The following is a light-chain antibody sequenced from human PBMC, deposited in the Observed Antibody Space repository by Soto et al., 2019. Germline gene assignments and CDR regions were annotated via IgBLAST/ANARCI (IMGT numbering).Light chain of an antibody. CDR2: GAS. J-gene: IGKJ5*01. V-gene: IGKV3-15*01. CDR3: QQRNVWPPVT. Sequence: EVVMTQSAATLSVSPGERATLSCRASESVSSNLAWYQQKPGQAPRLLIYGASTRATGIPARFSGSGSGTDFTLTISSLEPEDSAVYYCQQRNVWPPVTFGQGTRLEN. CDR1: ESVSSN.